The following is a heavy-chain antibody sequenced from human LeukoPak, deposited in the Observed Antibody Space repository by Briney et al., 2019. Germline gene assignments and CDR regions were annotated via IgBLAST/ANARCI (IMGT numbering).Heavy chain of an antibody. D-gene: IGHD3-9*01. J-gene: IGHJ5*02. CDR1: GYTFTSYG. V-gene: IGHV1-18*01. Sequence: ASVKVSCKASGYTFTSYGISWVRQAPGQGLEWMGWISAYNGNPTYAQNLQGRITLSTDSSTSTAYMELRSLRSDATAVYYCPRAYETLTGHSAWFDPWGQGTLVTVSS. CDR2: ISAYNGNP. CDR3: PRAYETLTGHSAWFDP.